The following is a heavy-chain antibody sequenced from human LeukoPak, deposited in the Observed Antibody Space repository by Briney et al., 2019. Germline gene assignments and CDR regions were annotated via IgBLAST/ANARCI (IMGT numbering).Heavy chain of an antibody. CDR1: GFIFSTYG. Sequence: PGGSLRLSCAASGFIFSTYGIHWVRQAPGKGLEWVAVIWHDGSKSYYIESMKGRLAGSKDNSRDTAHLQMDSLRAEDTAVYYCSRDRRYGGMDVWGQGTTVTVSS. D-gene: IGHD3-10*01. V-gene: IGHV3-33*01. CDR2: IWHDGSKS. CDR3: SRDRRYGGMDV. J-gene: IGHJ6*02.